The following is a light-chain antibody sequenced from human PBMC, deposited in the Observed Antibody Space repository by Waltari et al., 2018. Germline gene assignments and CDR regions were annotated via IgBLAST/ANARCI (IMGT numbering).Light chain of an antibody. Sequence: QSALTQPASVSGSPGHPITISCTATSRDVGGYNSVSWYQQHPDKAPKLMISDVSNRPSGISNRFSGAKSGNTASLTISGLQAEDEAHYYCSSYTTSFTLVFGGGTKLTVL. CDR1: SRDVGGYNS. J-gene: IGLJ2*01. CDR2: DVS. V-gene: IGLV2-14*03. CDR3: SSYTTSFTLV.